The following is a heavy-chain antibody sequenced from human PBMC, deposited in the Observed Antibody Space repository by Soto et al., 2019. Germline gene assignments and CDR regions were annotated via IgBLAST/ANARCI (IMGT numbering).Heavy chain of an antibody. D-gene: IGHD1-20*01. J-gene: IGHJ4*02. CDR2: ISYTGYT. V-gene: IGHV4-61*01. Sequence: QVQLQESGPGLVRPSETLSLTCTVSGGSVTSGPNYWNWIRQPPGKGLEWIGYISYTGYTKYSPSLKSRVTMSKDASKNEVSLRLISVTAADTATYKGADWGQGALVIVSS. CDR3: AD. CDR1: GGSVTSGPNY.